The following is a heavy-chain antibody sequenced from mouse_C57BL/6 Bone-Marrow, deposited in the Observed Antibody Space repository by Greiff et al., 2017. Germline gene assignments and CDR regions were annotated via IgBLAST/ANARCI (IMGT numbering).Heavy chain of an antibody. J-gene: IGHJ3*01. CDR1: GYTFTSYG. CDR3: ARREDYYGSSPPWFAY. V-gene: IGHV1-81*01. D-gene: IGHD1-1*01. Sequence: QVQLQQSGAELARPGASVKLSCKASGYTFTSYGISWVKQRTGQGLEWIGEIYPRSGNTYYNEKFKGKGTLTADKSSSTAYMELRSLKSEDSAVYFCARREDYYGSSPPWFAYWGQGTLVTVSA. CDR2: IYPRSGNT.